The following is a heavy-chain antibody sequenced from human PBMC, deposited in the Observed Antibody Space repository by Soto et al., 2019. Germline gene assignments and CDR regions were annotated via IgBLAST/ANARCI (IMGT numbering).Heavy chain of an antibody. CDR1: GGTFSGYA. Sequence: GASVKVSCKASGGTFSGYAISWVRQAPGQGLEWMGGIIPIFGTANYAQKFQGRVTITADESTSTAYMELSSLRSDDTAVYYCASDGYGGTLWGQGTLVTVSS. CDR3: ASDGYGGTL. CDR2: IIPIFGTA. J-gene: IGHJ4*02. D-gene: IGHD2-15*01. V-gene: IGHV1-69*13.